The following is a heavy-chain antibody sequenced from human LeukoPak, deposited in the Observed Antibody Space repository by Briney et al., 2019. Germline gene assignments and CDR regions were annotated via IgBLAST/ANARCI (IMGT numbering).Heavy chain of an antibody. V-gene: IGHV3-74*01. D-gene: IGHD3-22*01. CDR2: INSDGSST. CDR3: ARMPYYYDSSGYLDY. J-gene: IGHJ4*02. Sequence: GGSLRLSCAASGFSFSNYAMSWVRQAPGKGLVWVSRINSDGSSTSYADSVKGRFTISRDNAKNTLYLQMNSLRAEDTAVYYCARMPYYYDSSGYLDYWGQGTLVTVSS. CDR1: GFSFSNYA.